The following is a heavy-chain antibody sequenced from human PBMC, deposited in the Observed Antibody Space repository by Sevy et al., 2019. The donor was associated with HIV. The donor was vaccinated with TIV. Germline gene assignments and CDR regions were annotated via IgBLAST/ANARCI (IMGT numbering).Heavy chain of an antibody. CDR3: ARVGAWYYGSTGNAFDI. V-gene: IGHV4-59*11. D-gene: IGHD3-10*01. CDR1: GGSISTHY. CDR2: IQYSGST. Sequence: SETLSLTCTVSGGSISTHYWSWIRQSPGKGLEWIGYIQYSGSTNNNPSLKSRVTISIDTSKNQFSLKLSSVTAADTAVYYCARVGAWYYGSTGNAFDIWGQGTMVTVSS. J-gene: IGHJ3*02.